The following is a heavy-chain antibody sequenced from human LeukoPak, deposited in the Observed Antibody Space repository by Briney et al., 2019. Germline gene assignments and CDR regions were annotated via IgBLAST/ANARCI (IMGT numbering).Heavy chain of an antibody. V-gene: IGHV3-66*01. CDR2: IYSGGST. D-gene: IGHD1-1*01. CDR3: AKEDGMRLFDY. CDR1: GFTVSSNY. J-gene: IGHJ4*02. Sequence: PGGSLRLSCAASGFTVSSNYMSWVRQAPGKGLEWVSVIYSGGSTYYADSVKGRFTISRDNSKNTLYLQMNSLRAEDTAVYYCAKEDGMRLFDYWGQGTLVTVSS.